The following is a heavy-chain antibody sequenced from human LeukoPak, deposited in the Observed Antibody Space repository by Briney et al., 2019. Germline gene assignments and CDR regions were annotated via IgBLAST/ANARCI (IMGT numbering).Heavy chain of an antibody. V-gene: IGHV4-34*01. J-gene: IGHJ4*02. CDR2: INHSGST. D-gene: IGHD6-25*01. CDR1: GGSISSGGYS. CDR3: ARGQLRLSN. Sequence: SETLSLTCAVSGGSISSGGYSWSWIRQPPGKGLEWIGEINHSGSTDYNPSLKSRVTTSVDTSKNQFSLKLNSVTAADTAVYYCARGQLRLSNWGQGSLVIVSS.